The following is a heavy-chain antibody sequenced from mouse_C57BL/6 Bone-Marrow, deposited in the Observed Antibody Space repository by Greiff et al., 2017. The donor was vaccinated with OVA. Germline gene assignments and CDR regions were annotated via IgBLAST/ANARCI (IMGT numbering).Heavy chain of an antibody. V-gene: IGHV7-1*01. D-gene: IGHD2-5*01. CDR1: GFTFSDFY. CDR3: ARDAGGYSNYSYFDV. J-gene: IGHJ1*03. Sequence: EVNVVESGGGLVQSGRSLRLSCATSGFTFSDFYMEWVRQAPGKGLEWIAASRNKANDYTTEYSASVKGRFIVSRDTSQSILYLQMNALRAEDTAMYYCARDAGGYSNYSYFDVWGTGTTVTVSS. CDR2: SRNKANDYTT.